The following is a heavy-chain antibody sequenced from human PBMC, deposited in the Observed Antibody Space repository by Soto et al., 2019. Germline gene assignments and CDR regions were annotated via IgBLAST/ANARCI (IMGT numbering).Heavy chain of an antibody. CDR3: AHRTGFGEFLR. J-gene: IGHJ4*02. V-gene: IGHV2-5*02. Sequence: QITLKESGPPLVKPTQTLTLTCTFSGFSLSTSGVGVGWIRQPPGKALEWLALIYWDDNNHFSPSLKSRLTITKDTSKNQVVLRMTNMDPVDTATYYCAHRTGFGEFLRWGQGTLVTVSS. D-gene: IGHD3-10*01. CDR2: IYWDDNN. CDR1: GFSLSTSGVG.